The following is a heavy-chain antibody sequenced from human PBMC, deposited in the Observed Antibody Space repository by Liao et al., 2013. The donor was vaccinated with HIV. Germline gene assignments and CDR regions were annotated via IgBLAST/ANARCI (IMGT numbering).Heavy chain of an antibody. Sequence: QVQLQESGPGLVKPSQTLSLTCSVSGGPISTGGYFWSWIRQPAGKGLEWIGRIYSSGSSNYNPSFKSRVAMSIDTSKSQFSLILNSVTAADTAVYYCARQRVLMGFDAFDIWGQGTMVTVSS. CDR3: ARQRVLMGFDAFDI. D-gene: IGHD3-9*01. CDR1: GGPISTGGYF. J-gene: IGHJ3*02. V-gene: IGHV4-61*02. CDR2: IYSSGSS.